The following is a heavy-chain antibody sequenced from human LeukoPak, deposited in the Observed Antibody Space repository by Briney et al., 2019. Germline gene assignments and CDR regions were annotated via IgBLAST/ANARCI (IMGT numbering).Heavy chain of an antibody. CDR3: ARDRYYDSSGSSGFDY. D-gene: IGHD3-22*01. CDR2: IYYSGST. CDR1: GGSISSYY. Sequence: KASETLSLTCTVSGGSISSYYWSWIRQPPGKGLEWIGYIYYSGSTNYNPSLKSRVTISVDTSKNQFSLKLSSVTAADTAVYYWARDRYYDSSGSSGFDYWGQGTLVTVSS. J-gene: IGHJ4*02. V-gene: IGHV4-59*01.